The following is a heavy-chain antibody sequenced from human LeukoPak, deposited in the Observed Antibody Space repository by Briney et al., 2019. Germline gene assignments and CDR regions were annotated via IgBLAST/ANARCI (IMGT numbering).Heavy chain of an antibody. V-gene: IGHV1-46*01. J-gene: IGHJ5*02. CDR3: ATNAEHYGYPA. Sequence: GASVKVSCKASGYTFTSYYMHWVRQAPGQGLEWMGMINPSGGSSSSAQNFQGRVTMTRDMSTSTVYMELSRLRSEDTAVYYCATNAEHYGYPAWGQGTLVTVSS. D-gene: IGHD4-17*01. CDR1: GYTFTSYY. CDR2: INPSGGSS.